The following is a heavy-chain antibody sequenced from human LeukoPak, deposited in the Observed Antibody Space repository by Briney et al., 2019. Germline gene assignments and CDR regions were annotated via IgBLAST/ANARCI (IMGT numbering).Heavy chain of an antibody. J-gene: IGHJ4*02. CDR2: IKHDESEK. CDR3: ATDRGWRTSGYYLYYFEY. Sequence: PGGSLRLSCAASGFIFTGYFMSWVRQAPGKGLEWVASIKHDESEKYYVDSVRGRFTISRDNTKNLLYLQMSSLRAEDTAVYYCATDRGWRTSGYYLYYFEYWGQGTLVTFSS. CDR1: GFIFTGYF. D-gene: IGHD3-3*01. V-gene: IGHV3-7*01.